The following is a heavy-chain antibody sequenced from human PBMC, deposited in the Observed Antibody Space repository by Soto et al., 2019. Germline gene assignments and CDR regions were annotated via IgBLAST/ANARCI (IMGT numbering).Heavy chain of an antibody. V-gene: IGHV4-39*01. CDR2: IYYSGST. Sequence: PSETLSLTCTVSGGSISSSSYYWGWIRQPPGKGLEWIGSIYYSGSTYYNPSLKSRVTISVDTSKNQFSLKLSSVTAADTAVYYCARLPNNWNYRPNWFDPWGQGTLVTVSS. D-gene: IGHD1-7*01. J-gene: IGHJ5*02. CDR1: GGSISSSSYY. CDR3: ARLPNNWNYRPNWFDP.